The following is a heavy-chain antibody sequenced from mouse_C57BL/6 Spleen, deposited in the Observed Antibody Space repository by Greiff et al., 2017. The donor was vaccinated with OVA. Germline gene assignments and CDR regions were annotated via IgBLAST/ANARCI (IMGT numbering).Heavy chain of an antibody. CDR2: IHPNSGST. V-gene: IGHV1-64*01. D-gene: IGHD1-1*01. CDR3: ARSITTVVAPDY. J-gene: IGHJ2*01. Sequence: QVQLKQPGAELVKPGASVKLSCKASGYTFTSYWMHWVKQRPGQGLEWIGMIHPNSGSTNYNEKFKSKATLTVDKSSSTAYMQLSSLTSEDSAVYYCARSITTVVAPDYWGQGTTLTVSS. CDR1: GYTFTSYW.